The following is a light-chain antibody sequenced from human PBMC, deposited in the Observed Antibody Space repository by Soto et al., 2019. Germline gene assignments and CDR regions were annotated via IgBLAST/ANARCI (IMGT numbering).Light chain of an antibody. J-gene: IGLJ1*01. CDR1: SANIGAGFD. CDR2: GNN. Sequence: QSVLTQPPSVSGAPGQRVTISCTGSSANIGAGFDVHWYQQLPETAPKLLIYGNNNRPSGVPDRFSGSRSGTSASLAITGLQAEDEADYYCQSFDSSLSGSRVFGSGTKVTVL. CDR3: QSFDSSLSGSRV. V-gene: IGLV1-40*01.